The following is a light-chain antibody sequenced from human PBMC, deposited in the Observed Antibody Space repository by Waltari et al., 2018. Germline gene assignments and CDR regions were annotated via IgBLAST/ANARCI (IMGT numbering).Light chain of an antibody. CDR3: AAWDDSVNGHWV. J-gene: IGLJ3*02. Sequence: QSVLPQPPSASGTPGQRVTFSCSGTRSNIGSNSVNWYRQVPGTAPKLLIHSNNQRPSGVPDLFAGTKSGTSASLAISGLQSEDGADYYCAAWDDSVNGHWVFGGGTKLTVL. CDR2: SNN. CDR1: RSNIGSNS. V-gene: IGLV1-44*01.